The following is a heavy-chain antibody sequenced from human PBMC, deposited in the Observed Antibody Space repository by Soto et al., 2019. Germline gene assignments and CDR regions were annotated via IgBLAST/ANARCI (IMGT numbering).Heavy chain of an antibody. CDR2: ISGSGGST. D-gene: IGHD3-10*01. Sequence: HPGGSMRLSCAASGFTFSSYAMSWVRQAPGKGLEWVSAISGSGGSTYYADSVKGRFTISRDNSKNTLFLQMNCLRAEDTAVYYCAKNTKASGSPSPFDYWGQGTLVTVSS. J-gene: IGHJ4*02. V-gene: IGHV3-23*01. CDR1: GFTFSSYA. CDR3: AKNTKASGSPSPFDY.